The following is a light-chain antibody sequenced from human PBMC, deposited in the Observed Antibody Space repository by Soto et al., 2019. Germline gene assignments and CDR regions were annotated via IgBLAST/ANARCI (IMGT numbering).Light chain of an antibody. CDR1: QSVAKNY. V-gene: IGKV3-20*01. J-gene: IGKJ4*01. Sequence: EVVLTQAPGTRSLSPGEMAALSCRASQSVAKNYLAWYKQKPGQAPRLLVYDASTRATGVPDRFSGGGSGTDFTLTISRLEPEDFAVYYCQQFSSYPLTFGGGTKVDIK. CDR2: DAS. CDR3: QQFSSYPLT.